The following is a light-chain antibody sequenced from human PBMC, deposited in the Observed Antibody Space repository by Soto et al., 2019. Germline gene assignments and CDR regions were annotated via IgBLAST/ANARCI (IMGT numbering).Light chain of an antibody. CDR1: QSISTY. V-gene: IGKV1-39*01. J-gene: IGKJ1*01. Sequence: DLQMTQSPSSLSASVGDRVTITCRASQSISTYLNWYQQKPGKAPKLLIYAASSLESGVPSRFTGSGSGTDFTLTISSLQPEDFATYFCHQTYITPWMFGQGTKVEIK. CDR2: AAS. CDR3: HQTYITPWM.